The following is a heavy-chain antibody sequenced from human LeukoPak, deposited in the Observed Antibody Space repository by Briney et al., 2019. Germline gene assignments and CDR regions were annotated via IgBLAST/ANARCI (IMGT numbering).Heavy chain of an antibody. J-gene: IGHJ3*02. CDR1: GGSISSSSYY. V-gene: IGHV4-39*02. D-gene: IGHD3-10*01. Sequence: SETLSLTCTVSGGSISSSSYYWGWIRQPPGKGLEWIGSIYYSGSTYYNPSLKSRVTISVDTSKNQFSLKLSSVTAADTAVYYCAREMGSNHAFDIWGQGTMVTVSS. CDR2: IYYSGST. CDR3: AREMGSNHAFDI.